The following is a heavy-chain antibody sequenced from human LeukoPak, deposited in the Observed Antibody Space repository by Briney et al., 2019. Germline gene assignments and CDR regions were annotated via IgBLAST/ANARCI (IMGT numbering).Heavy chain of an antibody. CDR3: ARVSDMTNFDY. D-gene: IGHD2-15*01. CDR1: GYSISSGYY. J-gene: IGHJ4*02. CDR2: IYHSGST. Sequence: SETLSLTCTVSGYSISSGYYWGWIRQPPGKGLEWIGSIYHSGSTYYNPSLKSRVTISVDTSKNHFSLKLSSVTAADTAVYYCARVSDMTNFDYWGQGTLVTVSS. V-gene: IGHV4-38-2*02.